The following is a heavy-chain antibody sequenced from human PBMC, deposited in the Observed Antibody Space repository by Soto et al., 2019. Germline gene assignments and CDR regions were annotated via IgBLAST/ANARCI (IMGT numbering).Heavy chain of an antibody. CDR3: ARVIPRFSDSSGYNYFDY. V-gene: IGHV1-24*01. CDR1: GHTLTEFS. Sequence: WASVKVSCKISGHTLTEFSIHWVRQAPGKGLEWMGGFDPEGGEAIYAQKWHGRVTVTEDTVTDTAYMELSGLKSDDAAVYYCARVIPRFSDSSGYNYFDYWGQGTQVTVSS. CDR2: FDPEGGEA. D-gene: IGHD3-22*01. J-gene: IGHJ4*02.